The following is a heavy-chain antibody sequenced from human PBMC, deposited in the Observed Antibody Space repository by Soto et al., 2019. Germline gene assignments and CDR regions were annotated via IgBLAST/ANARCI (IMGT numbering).Heavy chain of an antibody. CDR1: GGSISSGDYF. D-gene: IGHD2-15*01. J-gene: IGHJ3*02. CDR3: ARQGIARDHAFDI. Sequence: LQESGPGLVKPSETLSLTCSVSGGSISSGDYFWSWLRQPPGKGLEWIGNIYYSGTTYSNPSLKSRVTLSVDTSKNQFSLKVTSVTAADTAVYYCARQGIARDHAFDIWGLGTMVTVSS. V-gene: IGHV4-30-4*01. CDR2: IYYSGTT.